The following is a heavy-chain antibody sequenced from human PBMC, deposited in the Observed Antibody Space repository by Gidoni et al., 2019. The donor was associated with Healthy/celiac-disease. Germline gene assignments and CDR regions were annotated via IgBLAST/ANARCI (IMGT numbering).Heavy chain of an antibody. J-gene: IGHJ6*02. CDR1: GYSLPSYD. CDR2: MNPNSGNT. D-gene: IGHD2-8*01. CDR3: ARGGPDIVLMRYYYYYGMDV. Sequence: QVQLAQSGAEVKKPGASVKVPCKASGYSLPSYDINWVRQATGQGLEWMGWMNPNSGNTGYAQKFQGRVTMTRNTSISTAYMELSSLRSEDTAVYYCARGGPDIVLMRYYYYYGMDVWGQGTTVTVSS. V-gene: IGHV1-8*01.